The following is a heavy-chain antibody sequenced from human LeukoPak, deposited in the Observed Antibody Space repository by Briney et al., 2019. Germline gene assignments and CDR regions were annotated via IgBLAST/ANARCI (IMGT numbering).Heavy chain of an antibody. Sequence: PSETLSLTCTVSGGSISSGSYYWSWIRQPARKGLEWIGRIYTSGSTNYNPSLKSRVTISVDTSKNQFSLKLSSVTAADTAVYYCARVKGDGYNWDYWGQGTLVTVSS. CDR2: IYTSGST. CDR1: GGSISSGSYY. J-gene: IGHJ4*02. D-gene: IGHD5-24*01. V-gene: IGHV4-61*02. CDR3: ARVKGDGYNWDY.